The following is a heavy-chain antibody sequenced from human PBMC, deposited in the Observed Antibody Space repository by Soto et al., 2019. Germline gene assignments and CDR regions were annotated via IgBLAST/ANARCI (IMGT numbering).Heavy chain of an antibody. CDR2: ISSSSSYI. V-gene: IGHV3-21*01. D-gene: IGHD3-22*01. CDR1: GFTFSSYS. J-gene: IGHJ4*02. Sequence: EVQLVESGGGLVKPGGSLRLSCAASGFTFSSYSMNWVRQAPGKGLEWVSSISSSSSYIYYADSVKGRFTISRDNAKNSLYLQMNSLRAEDTAVYYCASASRINYYSSGYSKHWGQGNLVTVSS. CDR3: ASASRINYYSSGYSKH.